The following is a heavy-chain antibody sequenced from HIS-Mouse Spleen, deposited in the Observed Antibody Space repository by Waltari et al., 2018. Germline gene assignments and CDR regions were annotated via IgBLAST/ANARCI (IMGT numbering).Heavy chain of an antibody. CDR2: IYSGGST. D-gene: IGHD1-26*01. CDR1: GLTVSGND. Sequence: EVQLVESGGGLVQPGGSLRLSGAASGLTVSGNDLGGVGQAPGKGLEWVSVIYSGGSTYYADSVKGRFTISRDNSKNTLYLQMNSLRAEDTAVYYCARTYSGSYSGAFDIWGQGTMVTVSS. V-gene: IGHV3-66*01. J-gene: IGHJ3*02. CDR3: ARTYSGSYSGAFDI.